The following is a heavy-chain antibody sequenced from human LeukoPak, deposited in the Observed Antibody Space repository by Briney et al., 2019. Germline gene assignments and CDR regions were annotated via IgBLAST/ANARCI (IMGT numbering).Heavy chain of an antibody. J-gene: IGHJ2*01. V-gene: IGHV5-51*01. CDR3: ARSLGYCTNGVCRPSYWYFDL. CDR2: IYPGDSDT. Sequence: GESLKISCKGSGYSFTSYWIGWVRQMPGKGLEWMGIIYPGDSDTRYSPSFQGQVTISADKSISTAYLQWSSLKASDTAMYYCARSLGYCTNGVCRPSYWYFDLWGRGTLVTVSS. D-gene: IGHD2-8*01. CDR1: GYSFTSYW.